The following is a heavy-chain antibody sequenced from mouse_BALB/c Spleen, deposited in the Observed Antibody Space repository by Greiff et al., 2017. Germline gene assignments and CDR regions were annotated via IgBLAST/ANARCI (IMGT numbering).Heavy chain of an antibody. Sequence: EVQRVESGGGLVKPGGSLKLSCAASGFTFSSYAMSWVRQTPEKRLEWVASISSGGSTYYPDSVKGRFTISRDNARNILYLQMSSLRSEDTAMYYCAIYDGYPSFAYWGQGTLVTVSA. J-gene: IGHJ3*01. D-gene: IGHD2-3*01. V-gene: IGHV5-6-5*01. CDR2: ISSGGST. CDR1: GFTFSSYA. CDR3: AIYDGYPSFAY.